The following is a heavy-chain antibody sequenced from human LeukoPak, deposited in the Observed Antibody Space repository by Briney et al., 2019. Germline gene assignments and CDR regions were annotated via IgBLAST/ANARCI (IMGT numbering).Heavy chain of an antibody. V-gene: IGHV4-59*08. CDR3: ARKADNGDYHFDY. J-gene: IGHJ4*02. CDR1: GGSIGGYY. Sequence: SETLSLTCTVSGGSIGGYYWNWIRQSPEKGLECIGYIYYTGNTDYNPSLKSRVTISVDTSKNQFSLNLTSVTAADTAVYYCARKADNGDYHFDYWGQGALVTVSS. D-gene: IGHD4-17*01. CDR2: IYYTGNT.